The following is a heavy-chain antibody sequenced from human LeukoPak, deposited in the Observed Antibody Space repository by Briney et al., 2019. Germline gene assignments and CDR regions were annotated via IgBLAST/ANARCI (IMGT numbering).Heavy chain of an antibody. CDR2: IKQDGSEK. D-gene: IGHD3-10*01. Sequence: GGSLRLSCAASGFTFSSYWMSWVRQAPGKGLEWVANIKQDGSEKYYVDSVKGRFTISRDNAKNSLYLQMNSLRAEDTAVYYCAKDYGEADYYYYYMDVWGKGTTVTVSS. CDR3: AKDYGEADYYYYYMDV. J-gene: IGHJ6*03. CDR1: GFTFSSYW. V-gene: IGHV3-7*01.